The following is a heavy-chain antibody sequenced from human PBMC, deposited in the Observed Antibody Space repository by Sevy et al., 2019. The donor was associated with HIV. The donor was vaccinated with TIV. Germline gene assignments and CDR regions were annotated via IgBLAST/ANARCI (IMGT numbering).Heavy chain of an antibody. V-gene: IGHV3-30-3*01. CDR2: ISYDGSNK. CDR3: AGGGAARPLDY. CDR1: GFTFSSYA. J-gene: IGHJ4*02. D-gene: IGHD6-6*01. Sequence: GGSLRLSCAASGFTFSSYAMHWVRQAPGKGLEWVAVISYDGSNKYYADSVKGRFTISRDNSKNTLYLQMSSLRAEDTAVYYCAGGGAARPLDYWGQGTLVTVSS.